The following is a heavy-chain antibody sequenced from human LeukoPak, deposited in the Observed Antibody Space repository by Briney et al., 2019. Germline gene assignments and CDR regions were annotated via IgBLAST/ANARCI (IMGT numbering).Heavy chain of an antibody. Sequence: GGSLRLSCAASGFTFSSYSMNWVRQAPGKGLEWVSSISSSSSYIYYADSVKGRFTISRDNAKNSLYLQMNSLRAEDTAAYYCARSGLTYDSSGLYVYWGQGTLVTVSS. CDR1: GFTFSSYS. V-gene: IGHV3-21*01. D-gene: IGHD3-22*01. CDR3: ARSGLTYDSSGLYVY. J-gene: IGHJ4*02. CDR2: ISSSSSYI.